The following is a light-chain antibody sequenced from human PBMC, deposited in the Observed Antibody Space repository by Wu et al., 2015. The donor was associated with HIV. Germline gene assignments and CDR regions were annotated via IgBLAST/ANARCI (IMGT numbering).Light chain of an antibody. Sequence: EIVLTQSPATLSLSPGETATLSCRASQSISSYLAWYQQKPGQAPRLLIYDASNRATGIPARFSGRGSGTDFTLTISSMLSEDFTIYFCQQYNTWPYTFGQGTKLEI. CDR1: QSISSY. CDR2: DAS. V-gene: IGKV3-11*01. CDR3: QQYNTWPYT. J-gene: IGKJ2*01.